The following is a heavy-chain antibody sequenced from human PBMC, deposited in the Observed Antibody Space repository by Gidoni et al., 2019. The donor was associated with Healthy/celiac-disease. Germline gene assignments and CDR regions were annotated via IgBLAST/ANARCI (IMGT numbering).Heavy chain of an antibody. CDR2: IYYSGST. CDR1: GGSITSSSYY. CDR3: ARRGGYSYGYFDY. J-gene: IGHJ4*02. V-gene: IGHV4-39*01. Sequence: QLQLQESRPGLVKPSAPLSLTCTVSGGSITSSSYYWGWIRQPPGKGREWIGSIYYSGSTYYNPCLKSRVTISVDTSKNQVSLKLSSVTAADTAVYYCARRGGYSYGYFDYWGQGTLVTVSS. D-gene: IGHD5-18*01.